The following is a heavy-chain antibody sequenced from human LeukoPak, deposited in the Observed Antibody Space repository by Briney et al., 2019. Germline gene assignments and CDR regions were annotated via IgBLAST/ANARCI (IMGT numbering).Heavy chain of an antibody. CDR2: ISYDGSNK. J-gene: IGHJ6*02. V-gene: IGHV3-30*04. CDR1: GFTFSSYA. D-gene: IGHD5-18*01. CDR3: ARGYSYGSRDYYYYYDMDV. Sequence: GGSLRLSCAASGFTFSSYAMHWVRQAPGKGLEWVAVISYDGSNKYYADSVKGRFTISRDNSKNTLYLQMNSLRSEDTAVYYCARGYSYGSRDYYYYYDMDVWGQGTTVTVSS.